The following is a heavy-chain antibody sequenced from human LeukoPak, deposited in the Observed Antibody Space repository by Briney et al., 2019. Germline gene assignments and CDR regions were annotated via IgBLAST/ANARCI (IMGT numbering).Heavy chain of an antibody. CDR3: AKGQQQLAFDY. D-gene: IGHD6-13*01. Sequence: GGSLRLSCAASGFTFSSYAMSWVRQAPGKGLEWVSGISGSGGSTYYADSLKGRFTISRGNAKNRLYLQMNNLKVEDTAVYYCAKGQQQLAFDYWGQGTLVSVSP. CDR2: ISGSGGST. J-gene: IGHJ4*02. V-gene: IGHV3-23*01. CDR1: GFTFSSYA.